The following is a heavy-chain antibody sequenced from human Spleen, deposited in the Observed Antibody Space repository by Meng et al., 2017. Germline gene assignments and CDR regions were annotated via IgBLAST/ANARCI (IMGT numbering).Heavy chain of an antibody. CDR1: GGSFSDYY. CDR2: INHSGST. V-gene: IGHV4-34*01. J-gene: IGHJ4*02. CDR3: ATSRPLFDS. Sequence: SQTLSLTCAVYGGSFSDYYWSWIRQPPGKGLEWIGEINHSGSTNYNPSLKSRVTISVDKSKTQVSLKLSSVTAADTAVYYCATSRPLFDSWGQGTLVTVSS.